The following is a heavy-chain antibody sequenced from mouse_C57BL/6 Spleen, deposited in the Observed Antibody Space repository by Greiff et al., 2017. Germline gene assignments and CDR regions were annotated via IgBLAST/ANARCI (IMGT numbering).Heavy chain of an antibody. CDR3: ARYYYGNRYAMDY. Sequence: EVKLMESGGGLVKPGGSLKLSCAASGFTFSDYGMHWVRQAPEKGLEWVAYISSGSSTIYYADTVKGRFTISRDNAKNTLFLQMTSLRSEDTAMYYCARYYYGNRYAMDYWGQGTSVTVSS. V-gene: IGHV5-17*01. CDR1: GFTFSDYG. D-gene: IGHD2-1*01. J-gene: IGHJ4*01. CDR2: ISSGSSTI.